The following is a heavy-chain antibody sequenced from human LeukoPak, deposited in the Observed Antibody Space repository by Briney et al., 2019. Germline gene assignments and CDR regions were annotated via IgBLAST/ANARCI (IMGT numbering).Heavy chain of an antibody. Sequence: ASVKVSCKASGGTFSSYAISWVRQATGQGLEWMGRIIPIFGTANYAQKFQGRVTITTDESTSTAYMELSSLRSEDTAVYYCAREPGGGDYGYLGYWGQGTLVTVSS. CDR3: AREPGGGDYGYLGY. CDR1: GGTFSSYA. CDR2: IIPIFGTA. J-gene: IGHJ4*02. D-gene: IGHD4-17*01. V-gene: IGHV1-69*05.